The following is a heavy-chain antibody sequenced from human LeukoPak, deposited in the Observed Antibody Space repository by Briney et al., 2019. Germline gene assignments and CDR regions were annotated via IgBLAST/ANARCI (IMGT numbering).Heavy chain of an antibody. D-gene: IGHD1-14*01. V-gene: IGHV1-69*13. CDR2: IIPIFGTA. J-gene: IGHJ6*03. CDR3: ARGTFMGWYMYV. Sequence: SVRVSCKASGGTFSSYAISWVRQAPGQGLEWMGGIIPIFGTANYAQKFQGRVTNTADESTSTAYTELSSLRSEDTAVYYCARGTFMGWYMYVWGKGTTVTVSS. CDR1: GGTFSSYA.